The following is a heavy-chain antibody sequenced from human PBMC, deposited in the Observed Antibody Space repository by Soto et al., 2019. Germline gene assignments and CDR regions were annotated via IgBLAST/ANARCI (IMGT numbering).Heavy chain of an antibody. CDR2: INSDGSST. D-gene: IGHD1-26*01. V-gene: IGHV3-74*01. CDR3: ARQIQLRDVLQWENCFDP. Sequence: GGSLRLSCAASGFTFRSYWINWVRQAPGKGLVWVYRINSDGSSTSYADSVKGRVTISRDNARNTLYLQMNSLRAEDTAVYYCARQIQLRDVLQWENCFDPWGQGTLVTVSS. J-gene: IGHJ5*02. CDR1: GFTFRSYW.